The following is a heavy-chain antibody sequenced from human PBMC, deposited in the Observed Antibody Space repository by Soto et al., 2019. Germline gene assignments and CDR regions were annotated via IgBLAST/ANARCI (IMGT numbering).Heavy chain of an antibody. CDR3: ARVAVTTGYYYYGMDV. Sequence: GASVKVSCKASGGTFSSYAISWVRQAPGQGLEWMGGIIPIFGTANYAQKFQGRVTITADESTSTAYMELSSLRSEDTAVYYCARVAVTTGYYYYGMDVWGQGTTVTVSS. J-gene: IGHJ6*02. V-gene: IGHV1-69*13. D-gene: IGHD4-17*01. CDR1: GGTFSSYA. CDR2: IIPIFGTA.